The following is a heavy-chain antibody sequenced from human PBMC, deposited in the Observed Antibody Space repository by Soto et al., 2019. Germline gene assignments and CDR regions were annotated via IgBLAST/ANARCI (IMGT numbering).Heavy chain of an antibody. CDR1: GFTFSSYG. V-gene: IGHV3-30*18. Sequence: LRLSCAASGFTFSSYGMHWVRQAPGKGLEWVAVMSYDGSNKYYADSVKGRFTISRDNSKNTLYLQMNSLRAEDTAVYYCAKGGFRKSGYSSSWSTGARYYGMDVWGQGTTVTVSS. D-gene: IGHD6-13*01. CDR2: MSYDGSNK. J-gene: IGHJ6*02. CDR3: AKGGFRKSGYSSSWSTGARYYGMDV.